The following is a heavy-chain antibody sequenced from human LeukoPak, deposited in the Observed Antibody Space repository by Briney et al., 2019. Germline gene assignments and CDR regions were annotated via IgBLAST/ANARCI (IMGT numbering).Heavy chain of an antibody. CDR3: ARSTTGGYGMDV. D-gene: IGHD4-17*01. CDR1: GFTFSNAW. CDR2: VKSKTDGETT. Sequence: GGSLRLSCAASGFTFSNAWMSWVRQAPGKGLEWVGRVKSKTDGETTDYAAPVKGRFTISRDTSKNTLYLQMDSLRAEDMAVYYCARSTTGGYGMDVWGQGATVTVSS. J-gene: IGHJ6*02. V-gene: IGHV3-15*01.